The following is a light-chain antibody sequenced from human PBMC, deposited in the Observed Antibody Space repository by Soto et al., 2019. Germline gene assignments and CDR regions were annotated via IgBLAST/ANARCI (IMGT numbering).Light chain of an antibody. V-gene: IGKV3-20*01. CDR1: RDVYINA. Sequence: VVLTQSPATLSLSPGEPATLSCRASRDVYINALAWYQQKPGRTPTLLIYGASTMATGIPDRFSATGSGTEFSLTISSVEPADFAVYYCQQYGASPFTFGPGTRVEI. J-gene: IGKJ3*01. CDR3: QQYGASPFT. CDR2: GAS.